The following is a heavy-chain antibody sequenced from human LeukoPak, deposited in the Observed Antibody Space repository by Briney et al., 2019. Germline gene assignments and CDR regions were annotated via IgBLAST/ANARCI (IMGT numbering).Heavy chain of an antibody. D-gene: IGHD2-8*01. CDR1: GLTVSSHY. CDR2: VYSDGST. V-gene: IGHV3-53*01. J-gene: IGHJ4*02. Sequence: GGSLRLSCAASGLTVSSHYMSWVRQAPGKGLEWVSLVYSDGSTYYADSVKGRFTISRDNSKNTLYLQMNSLRAEDTAVYYCARALYYFDYWGQGTLVSVSS. CDR3: ARALYYFDY.